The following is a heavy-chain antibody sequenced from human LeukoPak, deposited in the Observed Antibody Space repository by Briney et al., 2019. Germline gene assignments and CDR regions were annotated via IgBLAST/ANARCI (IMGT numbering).Heavy chain of an antibody. V-gene: IGHV1-24*01. Sequence: ASVKVSCKVSGYTLTELSMHWVQQAPGKGLEWMGGFDPEDGETIYAQKFQGRVTVTEDTSTDTAYMELSSLRSEDTAVYYCATAKSLRYYYMDVWGKGTTVTVSS. CDR1: GYTLTELS. CDR3: ATAKSLRYYYMDV. CDR2: FDPEDGET. D-gene: IGHD4/OR15-4a*01. J-gene: IGHJ6*03.